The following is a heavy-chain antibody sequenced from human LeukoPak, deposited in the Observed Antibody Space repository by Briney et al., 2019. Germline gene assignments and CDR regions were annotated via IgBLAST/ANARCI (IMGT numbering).Heavy chain of an antibody. J-gene: IGHJ1*01. Sequence: ASVKVSCKASGYTFTDYYLHWVRQAPGQGLKWMGWIHPNSGCTNYAQKFQGRVAMTRDTSISTAYMELSSLRSDDTAVYYCARLAAVPGWGQGTLVTVSS. CDR1: GYTFTDYY. CDR3: ARLAAVPG. D-gene: IGHD6-19*01. CDR2: IHPNSGCT. V-gene: IGHV1-2*02.